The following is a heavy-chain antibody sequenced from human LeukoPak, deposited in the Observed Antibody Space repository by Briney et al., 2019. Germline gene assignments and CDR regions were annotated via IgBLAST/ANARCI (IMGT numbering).Heavy chain of an antibody. CDR1: IYTFTNYG. J-gene: IGHJ4*02. CDR3: ARDCGTGSYCGLDY. Sequence: GASVKVSCKASIYTFTNYGITWVRQAPGQGLEWMGWISAYNGNTNYAQKLQDRVTMTTDTSTSTAYMEVRSLRSDDTAVYYCARDCGTGSYCGLDYWGQGTLVTVSS. V-gene: IGHV1-18*01. CDR2: ISAYNGNT. D-gene: IGHD1-26*01.